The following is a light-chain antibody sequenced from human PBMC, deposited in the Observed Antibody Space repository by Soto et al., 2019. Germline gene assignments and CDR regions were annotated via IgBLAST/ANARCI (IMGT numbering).Light chain of an antibody. Sequence: EIVLTQSPATLSLSPGESATLSCRASQSVSSDYLAWYQQKPDQAPRLLIYGASSRATGIPDRFSGSGSGAVFTLTISSLQAEDVAVYYCQQYYSTPITFGQGTRLEIK. CDR2: GAS. CDR3: QQYYSTPIT. CDR1: QSVSSDY. J-gene: IGKJ5*01. V-gene: IGKV3-20*01.